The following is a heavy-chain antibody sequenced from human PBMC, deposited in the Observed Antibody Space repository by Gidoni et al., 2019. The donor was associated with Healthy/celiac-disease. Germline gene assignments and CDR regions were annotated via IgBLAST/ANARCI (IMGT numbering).Heavy chain of an antibody. J-gene: IGHJ4*02. CDR1: GGTFSTHA. CDR2: IIPIFGTA. Sequence: QVQLVQSGAEVKKPGSSVKVSCKASGGTFSTHATSWVRQAPGQGLEWMGGIIPIFGTANYAQKFQGRVTITADESTSTAYMELSSLRSEDTAVYYCARVHRRGYDYRGGVVYWGQGTLVTVSS. V-gene: IGHV1-69*01. CDR3: ARVHRRGYDYRGGVVY. D-gene: IGHD5-12*01.